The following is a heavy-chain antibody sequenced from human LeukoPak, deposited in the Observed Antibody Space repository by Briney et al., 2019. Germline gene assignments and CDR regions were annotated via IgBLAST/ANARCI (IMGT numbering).Heavy chain of an antibody. V-gene: IGHV3-74*01. Sequence: GGSLRLSCSASGFTFSTYWMHWVRQAPGKGLVWVSRISSDGSITGYADSVKGRFTISRDNAKNTLYLQMNSLRAEDTAVYYCARHLNYYLDYWGQGTLVTVSS. CDR3: ARHLNYYLDY. CDR2: ISSDGSIT. J-gene: IGHJ4*02. CDR1: GFTFSTYW. D-gene: IGHD3-10*01.